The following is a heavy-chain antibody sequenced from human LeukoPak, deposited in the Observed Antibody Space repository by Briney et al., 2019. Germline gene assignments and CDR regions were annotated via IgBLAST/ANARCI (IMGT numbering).Heavy chain of an antibody. D-gene: IGHD3-22*01. Sequence: GASVKVSCKASGGTFSSYAISWVRQAPGQGLEWMGGIIPIFGTANYAQKFQGRVTITTDESTSTAYMELSSLRSEDTAVYYCARASYYDSSATLPNWFDPWGQGTLVTVSS. CDR1: GGTFSSYA. J-gene: IGHJ5*02. V-gene: IGHV1-69*05. CDR3: ARASYYDSSATLPNWFDP. CDR2: IIPIFGTA.